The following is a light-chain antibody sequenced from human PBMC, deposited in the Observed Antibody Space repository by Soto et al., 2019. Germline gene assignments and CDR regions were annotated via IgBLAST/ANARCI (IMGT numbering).Light chain of an antibody. V-gene: IGKV3-15*01. Sequence: QSPGTLSLTKGERATLSCRASQSVSSNLAWYQQKPGQAPRLLIYGASTRATGVPARFSGSGSGTEFTLTISGLQSEDFAVYYCQQYNNWPPWTFGQ. CDR3: QQYNNWPPWT. J-gene: IGKJ1*01. CDR2: GAS. CDR1: QSVSSN.